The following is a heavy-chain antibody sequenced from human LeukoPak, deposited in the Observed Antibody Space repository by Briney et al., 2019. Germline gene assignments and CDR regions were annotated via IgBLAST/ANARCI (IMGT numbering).Heavy chain of an antibody. CDR1: GYTFSSYD. CDR2: MIPNSGNT. Sequence: GASVKVSCKASGYTFSSYDINWVRQATGQGLEWMGWMIPNSGNTGYAQKFQGRVTITRNISISTAYMDLNSMRSEYTAVYYCAIPAGTDAFDIWGQGTVVTVSS. V-gene: IGHV1-8*01. D-gene: IGHD2-2*01. CDR3: AIPAGTDAFDI. J-gene: IGHJ3*02.